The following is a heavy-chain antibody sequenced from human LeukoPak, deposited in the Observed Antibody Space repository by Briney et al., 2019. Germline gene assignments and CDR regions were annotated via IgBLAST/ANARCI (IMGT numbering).Heavy chain of an antibody. V-gene: IGHV3-7*01. D-gene: IGHD2-2*01. CDR1: GFTFSSYW. Sequence: TGGSLRLSCAASGFTFSSYWMSWVRQAPGKGLEWVANIKQDGSEKYYVDSVKGRFTISRDNAKNSLYLQMNSLRAEDTAVYYCATDPPTDIVVVPAAPRDYDAFDIWGQGTMVTVSS. CDR3: ATDPPTDIVVVPAAPRDYDAFDI. CDR2: IKQDGSEK. J-gene: IGHJ3*02.